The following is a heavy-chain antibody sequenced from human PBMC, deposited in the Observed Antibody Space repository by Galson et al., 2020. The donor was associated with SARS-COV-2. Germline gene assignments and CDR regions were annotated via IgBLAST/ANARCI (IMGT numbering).Heavy chain of an antibody. J-gene: IGHJ4*02. CDR1: GGSITSGDYY. D-gene: IGHD1-26*01. CDR3: ARLRQTRQLVGAADN. CDR2: IYYIGST. Sequence: SETLSLTCSVSGGSITSGDYYWSWIRQLPGKGLEWIGYIYYIGSTYYNPSLKSRVAISIDTSKNQFSLRLTSVTAADTAVYYCARLRQTRQLVGAADNWGQGTLVTVSS. V-gene: IGHV4-31*03.